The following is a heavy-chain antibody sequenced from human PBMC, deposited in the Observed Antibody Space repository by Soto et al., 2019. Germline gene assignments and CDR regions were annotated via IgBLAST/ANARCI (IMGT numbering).Heavy chain of an antibody. D-gene: IGHD1-7*01. V-gene: IGHV3-48*01. J-gene: IGHJ4*02. CDR2: ISSANSAI. Sequence: GGSLRLSCATSGFTFIGYTLSWVRQAPGKGLELVSYISSANSAIYYADSVKDRSEISRDNAKTSMFLQLHSLRAEDTAIYYCARVGWELTFDYWGQGAQVTVSS. CDR1: GFTFIGYT. CDR3: ARVGWELTFDY.